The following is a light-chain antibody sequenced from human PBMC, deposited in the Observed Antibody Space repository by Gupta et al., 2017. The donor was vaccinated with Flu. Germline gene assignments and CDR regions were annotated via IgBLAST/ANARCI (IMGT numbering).Light chain of an antibody. CDR3: QAWDSGSGHVL. CDR1: DIQSRT. J-gene: IGLJ2*01. CDR2: DDF. V-gene: IGLV3-21*02. Sequence: GQTARITCEGSDIQSRTVHWYQQKPGQAPVRGGYDDFERPSGIPDRFSGSNSGSQATRNIXRXEAGDEXDYYCQAWDSGSGHVLFGGGTKLTVL.